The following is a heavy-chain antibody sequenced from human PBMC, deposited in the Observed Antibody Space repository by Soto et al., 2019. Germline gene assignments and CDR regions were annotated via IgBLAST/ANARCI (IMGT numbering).Heavy chain of an antibody. J-gene: IGHJ6*02. CDR3: AKTLRSSGSYFHYYYYYGMDV. V-gene: IGHV3-30*18. CDR2: ISYDGSKK. D-gene: IGHD1-26*01. Sequence: GSLRLACAASGFTFSSYGFHWFSQAPGKGMEWLAVISYDGSKKYYADSVKGRFTISRDKSKNTLYLQMNSLRAEDTAVYYCAKTLRSSGSYFHYYYYYGMDVWGQGTMVTGFS. CDR1: GFTFSSYG.